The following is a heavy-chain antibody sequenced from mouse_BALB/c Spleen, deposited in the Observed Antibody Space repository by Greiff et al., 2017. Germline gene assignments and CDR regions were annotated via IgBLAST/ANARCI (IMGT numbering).Heavy chain of an antibody. CDR3: TRSRMGPWFAY. CDR1: GYTFTSYY. J-gene: IGHJ3*01. V-gene: IGHV1S81*02. CDR2: INPSNGGT. D-gene: IGHD4-1*01. Sequence: QVQLKQSGAELVKPGASVKLSCKASGYTFTSYYMYWVKQRPGQGLEWIGEINPSNGGTNFNEKFKSKATLTVDKSSSTAYMQLSSLTSEDSAVYYCTRSRMGPWFAYWGQGTLVTVSA.